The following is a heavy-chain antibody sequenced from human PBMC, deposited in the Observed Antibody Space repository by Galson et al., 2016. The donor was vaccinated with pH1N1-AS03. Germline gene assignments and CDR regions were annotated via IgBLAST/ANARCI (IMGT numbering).Heavy chain of an antibody. D-gene: IGHD3-9*01. Sequence: SCAASGFTFSDYYMSWIRQTPGKGLEWVSYISGSGATIYYADSVKGRFSISRDSAKNSLFLQMNSLRVEDTAVYYCARSSYDILTNPLYWGQGVPVTVSS. CDR2: ISGSGATI. CDR1: GFTFSDYY. V-gene: IGHV3-11*01. CDR3: ARSSYDILTNPLY. J-gene: IGHJ4*02.